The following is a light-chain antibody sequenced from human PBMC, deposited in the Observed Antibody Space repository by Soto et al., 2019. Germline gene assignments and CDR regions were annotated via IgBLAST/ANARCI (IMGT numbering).Light chain of an antibody. J-gene: IGLJ1*01. CDR1: SSDIGGYNY. CDR2: DVS. V-gene: IGLV2-14*03. Sequence: QSALTQPASVSGSPGQSITISCTGTSSDIGGYNYVPWYQQLPGKVPKLIIYDVSNRPSGVSDRFSGSKSGNAASLTISGLQAEDEADYYCSSYTSTSTLDVFGTGTKLTVL. CDR3: SSYTSTSTLDV.